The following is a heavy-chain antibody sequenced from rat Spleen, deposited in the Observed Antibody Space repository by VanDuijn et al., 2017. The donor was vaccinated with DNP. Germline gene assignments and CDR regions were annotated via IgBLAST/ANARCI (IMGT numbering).Heavy chain of an antibody. CDR2: ISYDGTRT. D-gene: IGHD1-6*01. J-gene: IGHJ2*01. CDR3: TRYYDSFDY. Sequence: EVQLVESGGGLVQPGNSLKLSCVASGFTFSDYNMAWVRQAPKKGLEWVATISYDGTRTYYRASVKRRFTISRDYAKPTLYLQMDSLRSEDTATYYCTRYYDSFDYWGQGVMVTVSS. CDR1: GFTFSDYN. V-gene: IGHV5S10*01.